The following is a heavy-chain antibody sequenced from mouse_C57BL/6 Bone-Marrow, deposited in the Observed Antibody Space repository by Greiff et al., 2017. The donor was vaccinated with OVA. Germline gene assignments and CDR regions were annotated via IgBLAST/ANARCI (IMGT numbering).Heavy chain of an antibody. V-gene: IGHV5-9*01. J-gene: IGHJ4*01. D-gene: IGHD2-1*01. CDR3: ARQGYGNYGDFFVDYAMDY. Sequence: EVQVVESGGGLVKPGGSLKLSCAASGFTFSSYTMSWVRQTPEKRLEWVATISGGGGNTYYPDSVKGRFTISRDNAKNTLYLQMSSLRSEDTALYYCARQGYGNYGDFFVDYAMDYWGQGTSVTVSS. CDR2: ISGGGGNT. CDR1: GFTFSSYT.